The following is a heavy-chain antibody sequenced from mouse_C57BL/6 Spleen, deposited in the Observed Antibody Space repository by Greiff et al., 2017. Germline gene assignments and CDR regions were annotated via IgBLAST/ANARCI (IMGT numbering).Heavy chain of an antibody. CDR1: GFTFSSYA. CDR2: ISDGGSYT. D-gene: IGHD2-5*01. J-gene: IGHJ2*01. Sequence: EVQVVESGGGLVKPGGSLKLSCAASGFTFSSYAMSWVRQTPEKRLEWVATISDGGSYTYYPDNVKGRFTIARDNAKNNLYLQMSHLKSEDTAMYYCARVYSNYLYYFDYWGQGTTLTVSS. V-gene: IGHV5-4*01. CDR3: ARVYSNYLYYFDY.